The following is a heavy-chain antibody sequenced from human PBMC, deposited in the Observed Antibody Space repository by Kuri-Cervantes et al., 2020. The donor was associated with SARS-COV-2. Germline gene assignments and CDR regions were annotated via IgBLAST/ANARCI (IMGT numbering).Heavy chain of an antibody. J-gene: IGHJ5*02. D-gene: IGHD2-2*01. CDR1: GGSISSYY. Sequence: SETLSLTCTVSGGSISSYYWSWIRQPPGKGLEWIGYIYYSGSTNYNPSLKSRVTISVDTSKNQFSLKLSSVTAADTAVYYCARGHIVVVPAARNWFDPWGQGTLVTVSS. CDR3: ARGHIVVVPAARNWFDP. CDR2: IYYSGST. V-gene: IGHV4-59*12.